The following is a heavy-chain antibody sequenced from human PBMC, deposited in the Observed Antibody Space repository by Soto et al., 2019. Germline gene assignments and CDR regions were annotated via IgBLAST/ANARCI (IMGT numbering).Heavy chain of an antibody. CDR2: IWSDGSNK. J-gene: IGHJ3*02. D-gene: IGHD4-17*01. CDR1: GFTFNSYG. Sequence: QVRLVESGGGVVQPGRSLRLSCAASGFTFNSYGMHWVRQAPGKGLEWVAVIWSDGSNKYNADSVKGRFTNSRDNSKNTLYLQMNSLRVEDTALYYCARDPPDDYRGHYAFDIWGQGTMVTVSS. V-gene: IGHV3-33*01. CDR3: ARDPPDDYRGHYAFDI.